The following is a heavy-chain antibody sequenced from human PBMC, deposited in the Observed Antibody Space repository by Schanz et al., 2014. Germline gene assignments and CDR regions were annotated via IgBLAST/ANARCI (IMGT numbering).Heavy chain of an antibody. CDR3: ARKGMPPIWSGYPYFFDF. CDR1: GYSFSAYY. Sequence: QVQLVQSGAELKNPGASVKVSCKASGYSFSAYYIHWMRQAPGQGLEWLGRFTHISQKFQGRVTMTRDTSSPTAYMELNSLRSADTAVYYCARKGMPPIWSGYPYFFDFWGQGTLVTVSS. D-gene: IGHD3-3*01. CDR2: FT. J-gene: IGHJ4*02. V-gene: IGHV1-2*06.